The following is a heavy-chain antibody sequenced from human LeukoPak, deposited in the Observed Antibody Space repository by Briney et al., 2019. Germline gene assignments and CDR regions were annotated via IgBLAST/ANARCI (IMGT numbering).Heavy chain of an antibody. CDR3: ARQLYCGIDCPYYYMDV. Sequence: PSETLSLTCTVSGGSISSSSQYWGSFRQPPGKGLEWIGSIYPSGSTYYNPSLKSRVTISVDTSTNQFSLRLRSVTAADTAVYYCARQLYCGIDCPYYYMDVWGKGTTVTVSS. D-gene: IGHD2-21*02. CDR1: GGSISSSSQY. V-gene: IGHV4-39*01. J-gene: IGHJ6*03. CDR2: IYPSGST.